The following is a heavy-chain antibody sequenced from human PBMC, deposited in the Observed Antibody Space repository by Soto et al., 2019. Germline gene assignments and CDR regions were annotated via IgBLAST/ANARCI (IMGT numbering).Heavy chain of an antibody. J-gene: IGHJ3*02. CDR3: ARDWSQAHHDAFDI. Sequence: SGYTFTSYYVHWVRQAPGQGLEWMGIINPSGGSTSYAQKFQGRVTMTRDTSTSTVYMELSSLRSEDTAVYYCARDWSQAHHDAFDIWGQGTTVTVSS. CDR2: INPSGGST. V-gene: IGHV1-46*01. CDR1: GYTFTSYY.